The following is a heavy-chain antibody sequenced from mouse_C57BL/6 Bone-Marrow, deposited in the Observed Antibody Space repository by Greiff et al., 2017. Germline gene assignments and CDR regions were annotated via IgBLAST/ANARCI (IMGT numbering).Heavy chain of an antibody. V-gene: IGHV1-55*01. Sequence: VKLQQPGAELVKPGASVKMSCKASGYTFTSYWITWVKQRPGQGLEWIGDIYPGSGSTNYNEKFKSKATRTVDTSSSTAYMQRRSLTSEDSAFYYCARPYYSNYWYFDVWCTGTTVTVSS. D-gene: IGHD2-5*01. CDR3: ARPYYSNYWYFDV. CDR2: IYPGSGST. J-gene: IGHJ1*03. CDR1: GYTFTSYW.